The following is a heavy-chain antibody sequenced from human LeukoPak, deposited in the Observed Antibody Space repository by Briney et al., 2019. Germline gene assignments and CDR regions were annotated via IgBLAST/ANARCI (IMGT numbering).Heavy chain of an antibody. CDR3: AKDIDRRYNWNYDAFDI. CDR1: GFTFSSYG. CDR2: ISYDGSNK. D-gene: IGHD1-1*01. V-gene: IGHV3-30*18. Sequence: GGSLRLSCAASGFTFSSYGMHWVRQAPGKGLEWVAVISYDGSNKYYADSVKGRFTISGDNSKNTLYLQMNSLRAEDTAVYYCAKDIDRRYNWNYDAFDIWGQGTMVTVSS. J-gene: IGHJ3*02.